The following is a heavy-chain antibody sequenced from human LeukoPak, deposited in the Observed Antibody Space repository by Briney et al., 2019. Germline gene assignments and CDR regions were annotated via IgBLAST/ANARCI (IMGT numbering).Heavy chain of an antibody. D-gene: IGHD3-22*01. CDR2: INHSGST. CDR3: ARVGITMIVVVPANYYFDY. CDR1: GGSISSYY. V-gene: IGHV4-34*01. Sequence: TSETLSLTCTVSGGSISSYYWSWIRQPPGKGLEWIGEINHSGSTNYNPSLKSRVTISVDTSKNQFSLKLSSVTAADTAVYYCARVGITMIVVVPANYYFDYWGQGTLVTVSS. J-gene: IGHJ4*02.